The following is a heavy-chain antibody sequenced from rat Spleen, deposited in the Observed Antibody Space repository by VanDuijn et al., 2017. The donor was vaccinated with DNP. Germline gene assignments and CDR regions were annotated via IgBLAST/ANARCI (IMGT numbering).Heavy chain of an antibody. CDR3: VTSPGPNWFAH. V-gene: IGHV2-41*01. CDR1: GFSLTSFH. J-gene: IGHJ3*01. CDR2: IWKHGAT. D-gene: IGHD1-4*01. Sequence: QVQLKESGPGLVQPSQTLSLACTVSGFSLTSFHVHWVRQSSGRGLEWMGVIWKHGATRYNSALKSRLSFSKATSKSQVFLKLNSLQTEDTATYYCVTSPGPNWFAHWGQGTLVTVSS.